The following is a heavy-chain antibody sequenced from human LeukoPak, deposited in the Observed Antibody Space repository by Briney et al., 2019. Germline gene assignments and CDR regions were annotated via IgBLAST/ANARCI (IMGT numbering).Heavy chain of an antibody. CDR3: ARDPSSVTLYFFDY. J-gene: IGHJ4*02. CDR1: GYTFRGNY. CDR2: IDANNGDT. V-gene: IGHV1-2*02. Sequence: ASVKVSCKASGYTFRGNYIHWLRQAPGQGLEWMGWIDANNGDTKSAQKFRGRVIMSRDTSISTAYMDLSSLSPDDAAVYYCARDPSSVTLYFFDYWGQGTLVTVSS. D-gene: IGHD4-11*01.